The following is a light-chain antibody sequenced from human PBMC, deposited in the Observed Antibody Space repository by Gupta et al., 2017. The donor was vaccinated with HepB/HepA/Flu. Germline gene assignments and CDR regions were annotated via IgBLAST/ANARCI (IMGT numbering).Light chain of an antibody. Sequence: QSVLTQSPSASGTPGQRVTISGSGSSSNIGSNYVYWYQQLPGTAPKLLIYRNNQRPSGVPDRFSGSKSGTSAYLAISGLRSEDDADYYCAAWDDSLSGHVVFGGGTKLTVL. V-gene: IGLV1-47*01. J-gene: IGLJ2*01. CDR3: AAWDDSLSGHVV. CDR2: RNN. CDR1: SSNIGSNY.